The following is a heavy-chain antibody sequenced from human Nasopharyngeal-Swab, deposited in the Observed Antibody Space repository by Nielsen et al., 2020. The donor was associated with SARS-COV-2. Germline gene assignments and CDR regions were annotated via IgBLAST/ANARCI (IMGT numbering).Heavy chain of an antibody. D-gene: IGHD3-3*01. V-gene: IGHV3-21*01. CDR2: ISSSTTYI. CDR3: ARDGLDYDFWSAYFMDV. Sequence: GESLKISCAASGFTFNNYNFNWVRLAPGMGLEWVSSISSSTTYIYYADSVKGRFTISRDNAKNSLYLQMNSLRAEDTAVYYCARDGLDYDFWSAYFMDVWGQGTTVTVSS. J-gene: IGHJ6*02. CDR1: GFTFNNYN.